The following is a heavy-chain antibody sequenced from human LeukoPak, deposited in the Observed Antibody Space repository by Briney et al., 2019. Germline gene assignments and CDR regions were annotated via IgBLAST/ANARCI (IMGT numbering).Heavy chain of an antibody. V-gene: IGHV4-59*01. J-gene: IGHJ6*03. CDR3: ARVFDSGSQAYFYYMDV. D-gene: IGHD3-10*01. Sequence: SETLSLACTVSGGSISSYYWSWIRQPPGKGLEWIGYIYSSGSTNYNPSLKSRVTMSVDTSKNQFSLKVSSVTAADTAVYYCARVFDSGSQAYFYYMDVWGKGTTVTICS. CDR1: GGSISSYY. CDR2: IYSSGST.